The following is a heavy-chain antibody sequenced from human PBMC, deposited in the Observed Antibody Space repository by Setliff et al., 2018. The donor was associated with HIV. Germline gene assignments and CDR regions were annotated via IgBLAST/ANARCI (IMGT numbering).Heavy chain of an antibody. CDR3: ARQKETYYYDSIGYPAYFDC. D-gene: IGHD3-22*01. Sequence: PSETLSLTCAVSGYSISSGFYWGWIRQTPGKGLEWIGSIYHSGSTYYSPSLKSRVSFSVDTSKNQLSLKLRSVTAADSAMYYCARQKETYYYDSIGYPAYFDCWGQGTLVTVSS. V-gene: IGHV4-38-2*01. CDR2: IYHSGST. CDR1: GYSISSGFY. J-gene: IGHJ4*02.